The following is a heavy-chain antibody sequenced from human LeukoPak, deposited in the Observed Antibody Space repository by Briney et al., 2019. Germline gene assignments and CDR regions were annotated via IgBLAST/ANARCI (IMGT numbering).Heavy chain of an antibody. CDR1: GASVSGSPYY. Sequence: SETLSLTCTVSGASVSGSPYYWGWIRQPPGKGLEWIGSIYSSGSTYYNASLQSRVTISIETSKNQISLRLNSVTAADTAIYYCAKSGGYGLIGYWGQGTLVTVSS. D-gene: IGHD1-26*01. J-gene: IGHJ4*02. CDR2: IYSSGST. CDR3: AKSGGYGLIGY. V-gene: IGHV4-39*01.